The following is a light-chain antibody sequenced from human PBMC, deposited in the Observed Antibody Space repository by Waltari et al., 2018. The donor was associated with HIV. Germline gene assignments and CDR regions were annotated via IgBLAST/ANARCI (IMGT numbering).Light chain of an antibody. CDR2: DAS. J-gene: IGKJ4*01. CDR1: QGIGSS. CDR3: QQFNTYPLT. V-gene: IGKV1-13*02. Sequence: AIQLTQSPSSLSVSIGDRVTITCRASQGIGSSLAWHQQKPGNAPKLLIYDASSLKSGVPSRFSGSGSGTDFTLTISSLRPEDFAIYYCQQFNTYPLTFGGGTKVEIK.